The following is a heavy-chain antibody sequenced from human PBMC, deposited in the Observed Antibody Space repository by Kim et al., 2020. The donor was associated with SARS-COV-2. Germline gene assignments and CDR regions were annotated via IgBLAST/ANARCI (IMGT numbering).Heavy chain of an antibody. CDR2: STI. V-gene: IGHV3-48*02. CDR3: ARASTEFDY. D-gene: IGHD2-2*01. Sequence: STIYYADSVKGRFTISRDNAKNSLYLQMNSLRDEDTAVYYCARASTEFDYWGQGTLVTVSS. J-gene: IGHJ4*02.